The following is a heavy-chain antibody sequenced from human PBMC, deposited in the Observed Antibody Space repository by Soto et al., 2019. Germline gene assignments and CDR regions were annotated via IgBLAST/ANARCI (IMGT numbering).Heavy chain of an antibody. CDR1: GGSISSGGYY. V-gene: IGHV4-31*03. CDR2: IYYSGST. J-gene: IGHJ5*02. D-gene: IGHD2-15*01. Sequence: SETLSLTCTVSGGSISSGGYYWSWIRQHPGKGLEWIGYIYYSGSTYYNPSLKSRVTISVDTSKNQFSLKLSSVTAADTAVYYCARAVVVVSNWFDPWGQGILVTVSS. CDR3: ARAVVVVSNWFDP.